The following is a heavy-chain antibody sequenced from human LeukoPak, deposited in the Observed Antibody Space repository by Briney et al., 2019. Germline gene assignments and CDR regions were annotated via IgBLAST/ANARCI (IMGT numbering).Heavy chain of an antibody. CDR2: ISSSGSTI. Sequence: GGSLRLSCAASGFTFSSYSMNWVRQAPGKGLEWVSYISSSGSTIYYADSVKGRFTISRNNAKNSVYLELNSLTADDTAVYYCARRQPLRYLDFWGQGTLVTVSS. D-gene: IGHD3-9*01. J-gene: IGHJ4*02. V-gene: IGHV3-48*04. CDR1: GFTFSSYS. CDR3: ARRQPLRYLDF.